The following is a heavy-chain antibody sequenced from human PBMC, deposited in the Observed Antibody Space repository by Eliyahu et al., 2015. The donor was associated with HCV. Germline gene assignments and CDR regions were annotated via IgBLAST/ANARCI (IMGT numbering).Heavy chain of an antibody. CDR1: GYTFSXYG. V-gene: IGHV1-18*01. Sequence: QVQLVQSGTEVKXPGASXXVSCXASGYTFSXYGXTWVRQAPGQGLEWMGGISPDNGDTKYAQKYQGRVSLTTDTSTSTAYMEVRSLRSXDTAMYYCARYNWDYGYYYGMDVWGKGTTVTVSS. CDR2: ISPDNGDT. J-gene: IGHJ6*04. CDR3: ARYNWDYGYYYGMDV. D-gene: IGHD1-7*01.